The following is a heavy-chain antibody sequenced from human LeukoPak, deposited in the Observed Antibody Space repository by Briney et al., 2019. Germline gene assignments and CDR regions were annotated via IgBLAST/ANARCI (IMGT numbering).Heavy chain of an antibody. D-gene: IGHD2-15*01. V-gene: IGHV3-7*01. Sequence: GGSLRLSCAASGFTFSPYWMTWVRQAPGKGLEWVATTDGDGSEKYYVDSVKGRFTISRDNSKNTLYLQMNSLRAEDTAVYYCAKAPGSGYCSGGSCYYYYGMDVWGQGTTVTVSS. J-gene: IGHJ6*02. CDR1: GFTFSPYW. CDR2: TDGDGSEK. CDR3: AKAPGSGYCSGGSCYYYYGMDV.